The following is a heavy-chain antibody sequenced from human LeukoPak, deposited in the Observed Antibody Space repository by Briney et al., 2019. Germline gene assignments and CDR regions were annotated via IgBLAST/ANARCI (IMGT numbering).Heavy chain of an antibody. V-gene: IGHV4-39*01. Sequence: SETLSLTCTVSGGSISSSSYYWGWIRQPPGKGLEWIGSIYYSGITYYNPSLQSRVTISVDTSKNQFSLKLSSVTAADTAVYYCAGILVVTATGYFQYWGQGILVPVSS. J-gene: IGHJ4*02. CDR3: AGILVVTATGYFQY. CDR2: IYYSGIT. CDR1: GGSISSSSYY. D-gene: IGHD2-21*02.